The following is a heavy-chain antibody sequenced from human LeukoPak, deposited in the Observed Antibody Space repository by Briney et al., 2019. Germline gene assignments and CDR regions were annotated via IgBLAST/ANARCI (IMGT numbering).Heavy chain of an antibody. CDR1: GGSISSGTYY. J-gene: IGHJ4*02. CDR2: IYTSGST. Sequence: SETLSLTCSVSGGSISSGTYYWSWIRQPAGRGLEWIGRIYTSGSTNYNPSLKSRVTISVDTSKNQFSLKLSSVTAADTAVYYCARDRRSYCSGGSCYVYWGQGTLVTVSS. CDR3: ARDRRSYCSGGSCYVY. V-gene: IGHV4-61*02. D-gene: IGHD2-15*01.